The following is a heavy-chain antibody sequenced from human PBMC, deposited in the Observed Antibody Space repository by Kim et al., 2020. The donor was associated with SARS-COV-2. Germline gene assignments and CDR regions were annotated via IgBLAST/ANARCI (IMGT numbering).Heavy chain of an antibody. V-gene: IGHV5-51*01. CDR1: GFTFTSYW. J-gene: IGHJ4*02. CDR3: ARGVNYGGDY. D-gene: IGHD2-21*01. Sequence: GESLKISCKTSGFTFTSYWIGWVRQMPGKGLEWVGLIYPSDFDTRYNPAFQGQVTISADRSITTAYLQWSNLEASDTAMYYCARGVNYGGDYWGQGTLVTISS. CDR2: IYPSDFDT.